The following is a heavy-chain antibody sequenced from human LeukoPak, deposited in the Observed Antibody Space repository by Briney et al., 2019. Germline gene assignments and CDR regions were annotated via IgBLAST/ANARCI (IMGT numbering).Heavy chain of an antibody. V-gene: IGHV3-21*01. Sequence: GGSLRRSCAASGFTFSSYSMNWLRQAPGKGLEWVSSISSSSSYIYYADSVKGPITISRYNATTSLYLHMNSLNAKDTADCYCARDSINSGSYRVFPFDFWGQGNLVTVSS. D-gene: IGHD1-26*01. CDR3: ARDSINSGSYRVFPFDF. CDR2: ISSSSSYI. J-gene: IGHJ4*02. CDR1: GFTFSSYS.